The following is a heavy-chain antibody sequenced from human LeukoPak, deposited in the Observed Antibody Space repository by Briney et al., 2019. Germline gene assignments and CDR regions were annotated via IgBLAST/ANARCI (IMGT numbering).Heavy chain of an antibody. CDR3: AKKKGTSGASIVY. D-gene: IGHD3/OR15-3a*01. Sequence: GGSLTLSCAASGFTFSSYAMSWVRQAPGKGLEWVSSISGSGGSTYYADFVNGRFTIARDNSKNTLYPQMNSLRAEDTALYCWAKKKGTSGASIVYWGQGPLVPVSS. J-gene: IGHJ4*02. CDR2: ISGSGGST. CDR1: GFTFSSYA. V-gene: IGHV3-23*01.